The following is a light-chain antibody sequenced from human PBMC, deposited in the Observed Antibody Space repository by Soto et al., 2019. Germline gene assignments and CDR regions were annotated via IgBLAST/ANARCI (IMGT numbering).Light chain of an antibody. V-gene: IGKV3-15*01. CDR2: GAS. Sequence: EIVMTQSPATLSVSPGERATLSCRASQSVSSNLAWYQQKPGQAPRLLIYGASTRATGIPARFSGSGSGTAFTLTISSLQSEDFAVYYCHQYNNWLSITFGPGTKVDIK. CDR3: HQYNNWLSIT. J-gene: IGKJ3*01. CDR1: QSVSSN.